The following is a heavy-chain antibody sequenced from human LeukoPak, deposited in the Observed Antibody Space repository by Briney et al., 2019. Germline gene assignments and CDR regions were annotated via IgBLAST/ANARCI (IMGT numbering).Heavy chain of an antibody. CDR2: IYPGNSDT. V-gene: IGHV5-51*01. D-gene: IGHD3-22*01. Sequence: GESLKISCKGSGYRFTSYWIGWVRQMPGKGLEWMAIIYPGNSDTRYSPSFQGQVPISADKSISTAYLQWRGLKASDTAMYYCARHSDSSGYSFNWFDPWGQGTLVTVSS. J-gene: IGHJ5*02. CDR3: ARHSDSSGYSFNWFDP. CDR1: GYRFTSYW.